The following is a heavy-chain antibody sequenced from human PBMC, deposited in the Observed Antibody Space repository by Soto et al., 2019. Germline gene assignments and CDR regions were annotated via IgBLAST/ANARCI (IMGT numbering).Heavy chain of an antibody. CDR2: IYPGDSDT. Sequence: LGESLKISCKGSGYSFTTYWIGWVRQMPGKGLEWMGIIYPGDSDTRYSPSFQGQVTMSADKSITTAYLQWSSLRASDTAMYYCARIDYGGNLDYFDYWGQGTLVTVSS. J-gene: IGHJ4*02. D-gene: IGHD4-17*01. CDR1: GYSFTTYW. V-gene: IGHV5-51*01. CDR3: ARIDYGGNLDYFDY.